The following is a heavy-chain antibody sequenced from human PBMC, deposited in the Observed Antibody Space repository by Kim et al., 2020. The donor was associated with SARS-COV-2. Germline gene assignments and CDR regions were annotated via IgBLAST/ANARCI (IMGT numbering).Heavy chain of an antibody. V-gene: IGHV4-34*01. J-gene: IGHJ4*02. D-gene: IGHD6-19*01. CDR3: AKYNSSGWYGIDY. Sequence: YNPSLKSRVTISVDTSKNQFSLKLSSVTAADTAVYYCAKYNSSGWYGIDYWGQGTLVTVSS.